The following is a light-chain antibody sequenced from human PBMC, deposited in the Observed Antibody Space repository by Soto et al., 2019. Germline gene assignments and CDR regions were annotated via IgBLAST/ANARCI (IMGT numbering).Light chain of an antibody. CDR1: QSIGIY. V-gene: IGKV1-39*01. CDR3: QQSYSSALT. J-gene: IGKJ4*01. Sequence: DFQMTQSPSSLSASVGDRVTITCRASQSIGIYVNWYQKKSGMAPNVLIYDAATLQSGVPSRFSGSGSGTDFSLTINRLQPEDFATYYCQQSYSSALTFGGGTKVEIK. CDR2: DAA.